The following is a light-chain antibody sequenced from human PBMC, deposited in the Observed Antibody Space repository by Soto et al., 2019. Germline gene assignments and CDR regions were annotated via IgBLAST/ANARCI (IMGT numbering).Light chain of an antibody. CDR2: DNN. CDR1: SSNIGNNY. CDR3: ETWDSSLNVYV. J-gene: IGLJ1*01. Sequence: QSVLTQPPSVSAAPGQKVTISCSGSSSNIGNNYVSWYQQLPGTAPKLLIYDNNKRPSGIPDRFSGSKSGTSATLGITGLQTGDEADYYCETWDSSLNVYVFGTGTKVTVL. V-gene: IGLV1-51*01.